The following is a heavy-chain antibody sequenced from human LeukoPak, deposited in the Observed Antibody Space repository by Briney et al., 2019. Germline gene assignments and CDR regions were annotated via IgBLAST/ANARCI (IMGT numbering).Heavy chain of an antibody. CDR2: IYYSGST. V-gene: IGHV4-39*01. D-gene: IGHD3-22*01. CDR3: ARYESSAYGIDV. Sequence: SETLSLTCTVSGGSISSSSSYWGWIRQPPGMGLEWIGSIYYSGSTYYNPSLKGRVTISVDTSKNQSSLKVSSVAAADTAVYYCARYESSAYGIDVWGRGTLVTVSS. J-gene: IGHJ2*01. CDR1: GGSISSSSSY.